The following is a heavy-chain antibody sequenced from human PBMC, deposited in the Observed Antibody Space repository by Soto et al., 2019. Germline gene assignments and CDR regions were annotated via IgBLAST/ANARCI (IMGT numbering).Heavy chain of an antibody. V-gene: IGHV1-69*13. CDR2: IIPIFGTA. CDR1: GGTFSSYA. CDR3: ARSYYDFWGGYYSYYYNYGMDA. D-gene: IGHD3-3*01. J-gene: IGHJ6*02. Sequence: ASVKVSCKASGGTFSSYAISWVRQAPGQGLEWMGGIIPIFGTANYAQKFQGRVTITADESTSTAYMELSSLRSEDTAVYYCARSYYDFWGGYYSYYYNYGMDAWGQETTVTVS.